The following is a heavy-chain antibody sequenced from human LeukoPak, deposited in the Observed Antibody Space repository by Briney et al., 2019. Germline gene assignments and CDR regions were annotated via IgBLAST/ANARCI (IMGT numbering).Heavy chain of an antibody. CDR1: GFTFSSYS. CDR2: ISSSSSYI. V-gene: IGHV3-21*01. CDR3: ARGYCSSTSCYISHFDY. Sequence: GSLRLSCAASGFTFSSYSMNWVRQAPGKGLEWVSSISSSSSYIYYADSVKGRFTISRDNAKNSLYLQMNSLRAEDTAVYYCARGYCSSTSCYISHFDYWGQGTLVTVSS. D-gene: IGHD2-2*02. J-gene: IGHJ4*02.